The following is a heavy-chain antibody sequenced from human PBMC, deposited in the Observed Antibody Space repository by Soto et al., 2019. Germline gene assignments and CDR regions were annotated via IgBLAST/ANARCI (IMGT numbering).Heavy chain of an antibody. CDR3: AVDSLANLDY. V-gene: IGHV3-30*02. J-gene: IGHJ4*02. Sequence: GGSLRLSCAASGFTFSSYGMHWVRQAPGKGLEWVAAIWYDGSNKYYADSVKGRFTISRDNSKNTLYLQVNSLRAEDTAVYYCAVDSLANLDYWGQGTLVTVSS. CDR1: GFTFSSYG. D-gene: IGHD3-3*01. CDR2: IWYDGSNK.